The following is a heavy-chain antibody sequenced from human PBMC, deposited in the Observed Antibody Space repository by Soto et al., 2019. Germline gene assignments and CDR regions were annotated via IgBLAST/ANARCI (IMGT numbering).Heavy chain of an antibody. D-gene: IGHD6-6*01. CDR2: INHSGST. Sequence: PSETLSLTCAVYGGSFSGYYWSWIRQPPGKGLEWIGEINHSGSTNYNPSLKSRVTISVDTSKNQFSLKLSSVTAADTAVYYCARDGSSSSPNTDYFDYWGQGTLVTVSS. J-gene: IGHJ4*02. CDR1: GGSFSGYY. V-gene: IGHV4-34*01. CDR3: ARDGSSSSPNTDYFDY.